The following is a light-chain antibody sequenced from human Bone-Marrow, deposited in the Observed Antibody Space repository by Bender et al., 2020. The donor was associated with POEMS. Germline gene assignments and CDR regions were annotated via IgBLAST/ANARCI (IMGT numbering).Light chain of an antibody. CDR1: SSDVGTYDL. J-gene: IGLJ3*02. Sequence: QSALTQPASVSGSPGQSITISCTGTSSDVGTYDLVSWYQQYPGKAPKLMIYEVSKRPSGVSNRFSGSKSGNTASLTISGLQAEDEADYYCQSFDNTQTSYGVFGGGTKLTVL. V-gene: IGLV2-23*02. CDR2: EVS. CDR3: QSFDNTQTSYGV.